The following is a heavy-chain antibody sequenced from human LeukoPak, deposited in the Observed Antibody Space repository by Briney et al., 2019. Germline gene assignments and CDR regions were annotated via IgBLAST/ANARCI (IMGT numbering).Heavy chain of an antibody. Sequence: ASETLSLTCTVSGGSISSYYWSWIRQPPGKGLEWIGYIYYSGSTNYNPSLKSRVTISVDTSKNQFSLKLSSVTAADTAVYYCARLPHYNSYYFDYWGQGTLVTVSS. D-gene: IGHD5-24*01. CDR3: ARLPHYNSYYFDY. CDR1: GGSISSYY. J-gene: IGHJ4*02. V-gene: IGHV4-59*01. CDR2: IYYSGST.